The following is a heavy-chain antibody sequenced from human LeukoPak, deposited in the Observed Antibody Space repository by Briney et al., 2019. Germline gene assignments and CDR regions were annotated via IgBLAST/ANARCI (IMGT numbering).Heavy chain of an antibody. CDR2: IKQDGSKK. J-gene: IGHJ4*02. CDR3: TRVGYIDEGIDY. CDR1: GFPFSSYW. Sequence: GGSLRLSCVASGFPFSSYWMTWVRQAPGKGLEGVANIKQDGSKKSYVDSVKGRFTISRDNAKNSLYLQMYSLRAEDTAIYYCTRVGYIDEGIDYWGQGTLVTVSS. D-gene: IGHD5-24*01. V-gene: IGHV3-7*04.